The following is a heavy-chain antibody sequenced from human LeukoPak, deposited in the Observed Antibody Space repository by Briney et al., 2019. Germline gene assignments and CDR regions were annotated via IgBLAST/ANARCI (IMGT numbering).Heavy chain of an antibody. CDR2: IYYSGST. CDR1: GGSISSYY. J-gene: IGHJ4*02. V-gene: IGHV4-59*01. D-gene: IGHD1-26*01. CDR3: ARVNSGSYFLDY. Sequence: SETLSLTCTVSGGSISSYYWGWIRQPPGKGLEWIGYIYYSGSTNYNPSLKSRVTISVDTSKNQFSLKLSSVTAADTAVYYCARVNSGSYFLDYWGQGTLVTVSS.